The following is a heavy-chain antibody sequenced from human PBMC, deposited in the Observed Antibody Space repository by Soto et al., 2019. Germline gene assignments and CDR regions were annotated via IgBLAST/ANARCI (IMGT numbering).Heavy chain of an antibody. CDR2: INAGNGNT. D-gene: IGHD3-3*01. CDR3: AEEKLFSIFGVVITSNWFDP. J-gene: IGHJ5*02. CDR1: GYTFTSYA. V-gene: IGHV1-3*01. Sequence: ASVKVSCKASGYTFTSYAMHWVRQAPGQRLEWMGWINAGNGNTKYSQKFQGRVTITRDTSASTAYMELSSLRSEDTAVYYCAEEKLFSIFGVVITSNWFDPWGQGTLVTVSS.